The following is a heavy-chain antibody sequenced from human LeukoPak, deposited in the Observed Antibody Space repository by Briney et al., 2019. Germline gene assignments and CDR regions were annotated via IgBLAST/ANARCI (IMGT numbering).Heavy chain of an antibody. D-gene: IGHD1-26*01. J-gene: IGHJ4*02. V-gene: IGHV3-30-3*01. CDR1: GFTFSSYA. CDR2: ISYDGSNK. CDR3: ARDNIIVGAFDY. Sequence: GGSLRLSCAASGFTFSSYAMHWVRQAPGKGLEWVAVISYDGSNKYYADSVKGRFTISRDNSKNTLYLQMNSLRAEDTAMYYCARDNIIVGAFDYWGQGTLVTVSS.